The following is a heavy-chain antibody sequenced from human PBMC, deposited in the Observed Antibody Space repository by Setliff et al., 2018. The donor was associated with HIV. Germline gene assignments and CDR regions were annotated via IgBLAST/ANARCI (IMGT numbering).Heavy chain of an antibody. D-gene: IGHD2-15*01. Sequence: ASVKVSCKVSGNSLTESSMHWVRQAPGKGLEWMGGSDPEDGETIYAQKFQGRVTMTEDTSTYTGYMELSSLRSEDTALYYCAIGIGFCSGGSCWGIWGQGTMVTVSS. CDR1: GNSLTESS. V-gene: IGHV1-24*01. J-gene: IGHJ3*02. CDR2: SDPEDGET. CDR3: AIGIGFCSGGSCWGI.